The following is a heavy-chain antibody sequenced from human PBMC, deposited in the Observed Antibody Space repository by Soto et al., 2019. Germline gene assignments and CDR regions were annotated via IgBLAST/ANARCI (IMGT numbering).Heavy chain of an antibody. CDR2: FSSGGGGT. CDR3: TKANRYCSGANCFTFDY. CDR1: GFTFSNYA. D-gene: IGHD2-15*01. Sequence: GGSLRLSCTASGFTFSNYAMSWVRQAPGKGLEWVSTFSSGGGGTYYADFVKGRFTISRDNSKNTLSLQMNSLRAEDTAVYYCTKANRYCSGANCFTFDYWGLGTLVTVSS. J-gene: IGHJ4*02. V-gene: IGHV3-23*01.